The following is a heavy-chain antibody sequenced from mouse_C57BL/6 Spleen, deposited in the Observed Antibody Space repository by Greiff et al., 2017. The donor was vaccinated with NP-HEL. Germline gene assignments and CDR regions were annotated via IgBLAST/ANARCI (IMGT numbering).Heavy chain of an antibody. CDR1: GYTFTSYW. V-gene: IGHV1-53*01. Sequence: QVQLQQSGTELVKPGASVKLSCKASGYTFTSYWMHWVKQRPGQGLEWIGNINPSNGGTNYNEKFKSKATLTVDKSSSTAYMQLSSLTSEDSAVYYCARDGYYGSPWFAYWGQGTLVTVSA. J-gene: IGHJ3*01. D-gene: IGHD1-1*01. CDR2: INPSNGGT. CDR3: ARDGYYGSPWFAY.